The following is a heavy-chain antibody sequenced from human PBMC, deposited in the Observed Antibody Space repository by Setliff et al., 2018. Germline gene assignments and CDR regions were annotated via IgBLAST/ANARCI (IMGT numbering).Heavy chain of an antibody. J-gene: IGHJ3*01. CDR3: ARLGSSSWYNDVFDF. Sequence: GESLKISCKGSGYTFSNYWVGWVRQMPGKGLEWMGVIYAGDSDTRYSPSFQGQVTFSADKSISTAYLQWSTLKASDTAMYYCARLGSSSWYNDVFDFWGQGKMVTVSS. CDR2: IYAGDSDT. CDR1: GYTFSNYW. V-gene: IGHV5-51*01. D-gene: IGHD6-13*01.